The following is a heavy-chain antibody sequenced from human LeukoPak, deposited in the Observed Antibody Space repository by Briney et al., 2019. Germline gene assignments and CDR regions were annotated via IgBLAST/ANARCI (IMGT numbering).Heavy chain of an antibody. V-gene: IGHV3-23*01. Sequence: GGSLRLFCAASGFTFSNYAMSWVRQAPGKGLEWVSAITGSGGNTYYADSVKGRFTISRDNSKNTVFQQMNSLRAEDTAVYYCAKWGDYDVLTGYVSDYWGQGTLVTVSS. CDR1: GFTFSNYA. J-gene: IGHJ4*02. CDR3: AKWGDYDVLTGYVSDY. CDR2: ITGSGGNT. D-gene: IGHD3-9*01.